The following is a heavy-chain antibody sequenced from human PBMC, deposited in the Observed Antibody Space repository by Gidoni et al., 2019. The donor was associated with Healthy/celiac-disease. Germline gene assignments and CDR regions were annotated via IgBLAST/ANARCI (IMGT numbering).Heavy chain of an antibody. CDR3: ARGQLLSTVDY. D-gene: IGHD1-26*01. Sequence: QVQLSQSGAAVTKPAASVQVSCKASGYTFTSYDINWVRQATGQGLEWMGWMNPNSGNTGYAQKFQGRVTMTRNTSISTAYMELSSLRSEDTAVYYCARGQLLSTVDYWGQGTLVTVSS. CDR2: MNPNSGNT. V-gene: IGHV1-8*01. J-gene: IGHJ4*02. CDR1: GYTFTSYD.